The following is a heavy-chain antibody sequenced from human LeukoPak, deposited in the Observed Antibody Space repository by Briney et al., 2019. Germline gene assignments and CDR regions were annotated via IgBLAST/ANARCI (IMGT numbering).Heavy chain of an antibody. CDR1: GFTFSSYA. V-gene: IGHV3-23*01. Sequence: TGGSLRLSCAASGFTFSSYAMSWVRQAPGKGLEWVSAISGSGGSTYYADSVKGRFTISRDNSKNTLYLQMNSLRAEDTAVYYCAKGSPSSSSWYRRGFDYWGQGTLVTVSS. CDR2: ISGSGGST. CDR3: AKGSPSSSSWYRRGFDY. D-gene: IGHD6-13*01. J-gene: IGHJ4*02.